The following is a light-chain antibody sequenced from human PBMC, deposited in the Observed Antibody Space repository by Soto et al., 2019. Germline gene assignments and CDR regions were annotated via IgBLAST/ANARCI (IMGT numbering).Light chain of an antibody. V-gene: IGLV2-11*01. CDR3: CSYAGNFAYV. Sequence: QSALTQPRSVSDSPGQSVAISWIGTSSDVGGYNLVSWYQQYPGKAPKLLIYDVNKRPSGVPDRFSGSKSGNTASLTISGLQAEDEADYYCCSYAGNFAYVSGNGTKVTVL. J-gene: IGLJ1*01. CDR2: DVN. CDR1: SSDVGGYNL.